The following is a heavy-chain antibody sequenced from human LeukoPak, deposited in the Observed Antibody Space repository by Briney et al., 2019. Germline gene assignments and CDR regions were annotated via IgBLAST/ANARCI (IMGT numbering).Heavy chain of an antibody. D-gene: IGHD3-3*01. CDR3: ARGAMFGGYDFWSGSGNFDY. Sequence: GASVKVSCKASGYTFTSYGISWVRQAPGQGLEWMGWISAYNGNTNYAQKLQGRVTMTTDTSTSTAYMELRSLRSDATAVYYCARGAMFGGYDFWSGSGNFDYWGQGTLVTVSS. J-gene: IGHJ4*02. CDR2: ISAYNGNT. CDR1: GYTFTSYG. V-gene: IGHV1-18*01.